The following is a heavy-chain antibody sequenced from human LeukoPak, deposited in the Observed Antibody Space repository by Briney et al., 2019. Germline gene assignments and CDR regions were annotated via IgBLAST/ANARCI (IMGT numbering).Heavy chain of an antibody. V-gene: IGHV3-7*04. CDR2: IKQDGSEK. Sequence: GGSLRLSCAASGLSFSTYWMSWVRQAPGKGLEWVANIKQDGSEKYYVDSVKGRFTISRDNAKNSLYLQMNSLRAEDTAVYYCARDHSSSWYGSWLYWGQGTLVTVSS. J-gene: IGHJ4*02. CDR3: ARDHSSSWYGSWLY. D-gene: IGHD6-13*01. CDR1: GLSFSTYW.